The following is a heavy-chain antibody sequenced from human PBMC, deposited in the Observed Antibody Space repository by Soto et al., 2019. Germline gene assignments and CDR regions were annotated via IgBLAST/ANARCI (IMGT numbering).Heavy chain of an antibody. V-gene: IGHV4-34*01. CDR3: ARGLISGSHYSGGWYYFDS. J-gene: IGHJ4*02. Sequence: QVQLQQSGAGLLKPSETLSLTCDVYGWSFSGYIWTWIRQTPGKGLQWIGQINHSGSANYNPSLKGRVTTSVHTSNSQFSLELNSVTAADTAVYYCARGLISGSHYSGGWYYFDSWGQGTQVTVSS. CDR2: INHSGSA. CDR1: GWSFSGYI. D-gene: IGHD1-26*01.